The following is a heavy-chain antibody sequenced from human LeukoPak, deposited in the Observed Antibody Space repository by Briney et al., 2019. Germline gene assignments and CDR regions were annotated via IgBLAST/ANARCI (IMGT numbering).Heavy chain of an antibody. Sequence: GGSLRLSCVVSGFTLNRYWIHWVRHAPGKGLVWVSYVNNDGTGTNYADSVKGRFTMSRDNARNTLYLQMNSLRAEDTAVYYCARGGLGGATPDYWGQGALVTVSS. D-gene: IGHD1-26*01. CDR3: ARGGLGGATPDY. CDR2: VNNDGTGT. CDR1: GFTLNRYW. V-gene: IGHV3-74*01. J-gene: IGHJ4*02.